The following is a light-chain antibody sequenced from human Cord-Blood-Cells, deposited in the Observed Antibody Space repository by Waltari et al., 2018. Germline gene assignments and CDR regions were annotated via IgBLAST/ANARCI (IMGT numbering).Light chain of an antibody. CDR2: GAS. J-gene: IGKJ4*01. CDR1: QSVSSN. Sequence: EIVMTQSPATLSVSPGERATLSCRASQSVSSNLARYQQKPGQAPRLLIYGASTSATGIPAMFSGSGSGTEFTLTISSLQSEDFTVYYCQQYNNWPLTFGGGTKVEIK. V-gene: IGKV3-15*01. CDR3: QQYNNWPLT.